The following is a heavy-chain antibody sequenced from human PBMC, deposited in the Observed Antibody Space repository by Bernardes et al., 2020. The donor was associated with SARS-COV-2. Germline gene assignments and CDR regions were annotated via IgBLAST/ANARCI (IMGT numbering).Heavy chain of an antibody. D-gene: IGHD3-10*01. V-gene: IGHV3-23*01. CDR1: GFTFSSYA. CDR3: ARAEYFYGVNDYFYYLDY. CDR2: ISGSGGST. Sequence: GGSLRLSCAASGFTFSSYAMSWVRQAPGKGLEWVSAISGSGGSTYYADSVKGRVTITRDTSASTAYMELSSLTSEDTAVYYCARAEYFYGVNDYFYYLDYWGQGTLVTVSS. J-gene: IGHJ4*02.